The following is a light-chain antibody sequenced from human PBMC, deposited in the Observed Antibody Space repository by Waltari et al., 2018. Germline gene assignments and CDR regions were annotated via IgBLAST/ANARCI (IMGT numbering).Light chain of an antibody. Sequence: DIQLTQSPSFLSASVGDRVTITCRASQGISSYLTWFQQKPGEAPKLLIYAASTLQSGVPSRFSCSGSGTEFTLTISSLQPEDFATYYCHQVNSYPLTFGGGTKVEIK. CDR1: QGISSY. J-gene: IGKJ4*01. V-gene: IGKV1-9*01. CDR3: HQVNSYPLT. CDR2: AAS.